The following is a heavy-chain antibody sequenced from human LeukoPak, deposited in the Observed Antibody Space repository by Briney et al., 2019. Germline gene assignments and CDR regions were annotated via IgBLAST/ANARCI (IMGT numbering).Heavy chain of an antibody. J-gene: IGHJ4*02. CDR1: GFSFSSFA. CDR2: ISGGGVGT. D-gene: IGHD6-19*01. V-gene: IGHV3-23*01. CDR3: ARIGVAGANSDY. Sequence: QAGGSLRLSCAASGFSFSSFAMTWVRQAPGKGPEWVSAISGGGVGTYYADSMKGRFTISRDNSKNTLHLQMNSLRADDTAVYYCARIGVAGANSDYWGQGTLVTVSS.